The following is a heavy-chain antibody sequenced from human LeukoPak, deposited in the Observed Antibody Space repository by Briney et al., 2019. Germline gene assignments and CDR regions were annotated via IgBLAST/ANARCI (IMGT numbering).Heavy chain of an antibody. CDR3: ARSIGGQPYYFDY. D-gene: IGHD4-23*01. CDR1: GFTFDDYD. Sequence: GRSLRLSCAASGFTFDDYDMSWVRQTPRKGLEWVSGFKWNGGSTGYADSVKGRFTISRDNAKNSLYLQMNSLRAEDTALYYCARSIGGQPYYFDYWGQGTLVTVSS. V-gene: IGHV3-20*04. J-gene: IGHJ4*02. CDR2: FKWNGGST.